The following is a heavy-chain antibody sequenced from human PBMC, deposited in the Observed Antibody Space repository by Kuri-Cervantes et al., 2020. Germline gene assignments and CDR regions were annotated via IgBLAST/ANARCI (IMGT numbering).Heavy chain of an antibody. CDR1: GFTFTNSA. CDR3: ASGGTGGWNNYFDY. V-gene: IGHV1-58*01. Sequence: SVKVSCKASGFTFTNSAVQWVRQARGQRLEWIGWIVVGSGNTNYAQKFQERITITRVMSTGTAYMELSSLRSEDTAVYYCASGGTGGWNNYFDYWGQGTLVTVSS. D-gene: IGHD6-19*01. J-gene: IGHJ4*02. CDR2: IVVGSGNT.